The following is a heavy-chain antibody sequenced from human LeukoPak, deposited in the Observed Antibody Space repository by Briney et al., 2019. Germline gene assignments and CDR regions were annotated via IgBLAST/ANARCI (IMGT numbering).Heavy chain of an antibody. J-gene: IGHJ4*02. CDR2: INPSGGST. CDR1: VYTFITYY. D-gene: IGHD1-26*01. V-gene: IGHV1-46*01. CDR3: ARAEVIVGTTGFDY. Sequence: ASVRVSCTPSVYTFITYYMHWVRQAAGQGRGGMGVINPSGGSTNYAHKFQGRVTMTRDPSTRTVYMELSSLRSEDTAVYYCARAEVIVGTTGFDYWGQGTLVTVSS.